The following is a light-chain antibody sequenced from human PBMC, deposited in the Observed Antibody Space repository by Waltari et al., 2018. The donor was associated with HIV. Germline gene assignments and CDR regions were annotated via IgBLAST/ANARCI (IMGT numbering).Light chain of an antibody. CDR1: SSDVGGYNY. J-gene: IGLJ2*01. Sequence: QSALTQPPSASGSPGQSVTISCTGTSSDVGGYNYVSWYQQHPGKAPKLGIYEVSKRPAGVPERFSGSKSGNTASLTVSGLQAEDEADYYCSSYAGSNIYVVFGGGTKLTVL. CDR2: EVS. V-gene: IGLV2-8*01. CDR3: SSYAGSNIYVV.